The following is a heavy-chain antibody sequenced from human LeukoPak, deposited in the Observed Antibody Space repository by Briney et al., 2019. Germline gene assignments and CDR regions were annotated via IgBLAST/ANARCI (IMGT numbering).Heavy chain of an antibody. V-gene: IGHV4-4*07. CDR2: IYTSGST. Sequence: SETLSLTRTVSGGSISSYYWSWIRPPAGKGLEWIGRIYTSGSTNYNPSLKSRATMSVDTSKNQFSLKLSSVTAADTAVYYCARDSSGYYFFDYWGQGTLVTVSS. CDR3: ARDSSGYYFFDY. CDR1: GGSISSYY. D-gene: IGHD3-22*01. J-gene: IGHJ4*02.